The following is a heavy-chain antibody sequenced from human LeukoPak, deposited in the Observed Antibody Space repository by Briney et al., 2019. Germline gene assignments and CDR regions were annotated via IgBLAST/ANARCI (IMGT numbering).Heavy chain of an antibody. D-gene: IGHD6-25*01. V-gene: IGHV1-8*03. J-gene: IGHJ4*02. CDR1: GYTFTTYH. CDR2: VNPYSGDR. CDR3: ARTTSFTASGYDY. Sequence: ASVKVSCKTSGYTFTTYHINWVRQATGQGLEWLGWVNPYSGDRGYAQKFQGRLSITSDTSISTAYMELGRLRSDDTAVYFCARTTSFTASGYDYWGQGTLVTVSS.